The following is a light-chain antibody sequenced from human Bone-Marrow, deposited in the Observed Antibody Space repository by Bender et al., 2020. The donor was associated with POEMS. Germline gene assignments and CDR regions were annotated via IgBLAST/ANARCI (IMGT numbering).Light chain of an antibody. CDR1: SSNIGNHG. Sequence: QSVVTQPPSLSEAPRQRVTISCSGSSSNIGNHGVNWYQQLPGEAPKLLIYYDDLLTPGVSDRFSASKSGSSASLAISELKSEDAALYYGSAWDDSLSGWVFGGGTKLTVL. CDR3: SAWDDSLSGWV. CDR2: YDD. V-gene: IGLV1-36*01. J-gene: IGLJ3*02.